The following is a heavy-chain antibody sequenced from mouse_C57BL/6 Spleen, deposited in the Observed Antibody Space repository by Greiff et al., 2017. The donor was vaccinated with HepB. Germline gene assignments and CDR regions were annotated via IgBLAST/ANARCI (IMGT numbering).Heavy chain of an antibody. CDR1: GYAFSSYW. V-gene: IGHV1-82*01. Sequence: VQLQQSGPELVKPGASVKISCKASGYAFSSYWMNWVKQRPGKGLEWIGRIDPGDGDTNYNEKFKGKATLTADKSSSTAYMQLSSLTSEASAVYFWARYEHYSNPMDYWGQGTSVTVSS. CDR3: ARYEHYSNPMDY. J-gene: IGHJ4*01. D-gene: IGHD2-5*01. CDR2: IDPGDGDT.